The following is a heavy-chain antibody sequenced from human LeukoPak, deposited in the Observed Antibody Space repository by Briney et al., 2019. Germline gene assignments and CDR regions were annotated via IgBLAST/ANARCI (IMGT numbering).Heavy chain of an antibody. Sequence: GASLKVSCKVSGYTLSELSIHWVRQAPEKGLEWVGGLDPNDGETIYAQKFQGRVIMTEDTSADTAYMELSSLRSEDTAVFYCAASFLRFSPDFDYWGQGTLVTVSS. CDR1: GYTLSELS. CDR2: LDPNDGET. CDR3: AASFLRFSPDFDY. J-gene: IGHJ4*02. V-gene: IGHV1-24*01. D-gene: IGHD3-3*01.